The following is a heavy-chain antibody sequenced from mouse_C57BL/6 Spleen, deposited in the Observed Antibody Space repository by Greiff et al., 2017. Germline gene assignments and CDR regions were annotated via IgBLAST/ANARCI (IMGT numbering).Heavy chain of an antibody. V-gene: IGHV1-18*01. CDR3: ARKSYYEYDAWFAY. CDR2: INPNNGGT. CDR1: GYTFTDYN. J-gene: IGHJ3*01. Sequence: EVQLQQSGPELVKPGASVKIPCKASGYTFTDYNMDWVKQSHGKSLEWIGDINPNNGGTIYNQKFKGKATLTVDKSSSTAYMELRSLTSEDTAVYYCARKSYYEYDAWFAYWGQGTLVTVSA. D-gene: IGHD2-4*01.